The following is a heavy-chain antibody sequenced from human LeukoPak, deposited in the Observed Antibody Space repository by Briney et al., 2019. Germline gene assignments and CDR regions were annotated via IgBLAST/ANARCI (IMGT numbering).Heavy chain of an antibody. CDR2: INPNSGST. CDR3: ASGCGYCNGGSCPWFDYFDY. D-gene: IGHD2-15*01. V-gene: IGHV1-2*02. Sequence: ASVKVSCKASGYTFTSYYMNWVRQAPGQGLEWMGWINPNSGSTDYAPKFQGRVTMTKNTSISTAHMELSRLGSDATAMYCCASGCGYCNGGSCPWFDYFDYWGQGTLVTVCS. CDR1: GYTFTSYY. J-gene: IGHJ4*02.